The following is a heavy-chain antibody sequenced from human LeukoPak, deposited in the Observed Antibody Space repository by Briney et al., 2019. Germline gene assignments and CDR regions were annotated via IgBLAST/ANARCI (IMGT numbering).Heavy chain of an antibody. J-gene: IGHJ4*02. V-gene: IGHV1-8*03. CDR2: MNPNSGNT. CDR3: AREGYDFWSGYHYPDY. Sequence: ASVKVSCKASGYPFTSYDINWVRQATGQGLEWMGWMNPNSGNTGYAQKFQGRVTITRNTSISTAYMELSSLRSEDTAVYYCAREGYDFWSGYHYPDYWGQGTLVTVSS. CDR1: GYPFTSYD. D-gene: IGHD3-3*01.